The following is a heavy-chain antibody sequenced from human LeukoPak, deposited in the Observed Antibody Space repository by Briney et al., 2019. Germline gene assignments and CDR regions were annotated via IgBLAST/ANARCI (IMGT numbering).Heavy chain of an antibody. CDR3: GRARSSWYYNNCWYFDL. Sequence: ASVKVSCKASGYTFTSYGISWVRQAPGQGLEWMGWISAYNGNTNYAQKLQGRVTMTTDTSTSTAYMELRSLRSDDTAVYYGGRARSSWYYNNCWYFDLWGRGTLVTVSS. D-gene: IGHD6-13*01. CDR2: ISAYNGNT. CDR1: GYTFTSYG. V-gene: IGHV1-18*01. J-gene: IGHJ2*01.